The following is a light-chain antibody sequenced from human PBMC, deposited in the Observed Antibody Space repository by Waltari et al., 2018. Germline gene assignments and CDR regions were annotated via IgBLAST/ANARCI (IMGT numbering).Light chain of an antibody. CDR1: QIVRSNH. Sequence: EIVLMQSPGTLSLSPGERATLSCRASQIVRSNHLAWYQQNPGQAPRPLFFGASMRASGVPDRCRGSGSGTDVTLTISRLEPEDFAVYYCQQYGSSPLTFGQGTKVEI. V-gene: IGKV3-20*01. CDR3: QQYGSSPLT. J-gene: IGKJ1*01. CDR2: GAS.